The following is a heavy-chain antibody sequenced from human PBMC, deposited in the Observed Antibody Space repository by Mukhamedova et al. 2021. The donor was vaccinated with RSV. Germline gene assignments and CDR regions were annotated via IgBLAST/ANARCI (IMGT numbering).Heavy chain of an antibody. CDR2: INPNGGGT. J-gene: IGHJ3*02. D-gene: IGHD2-21*02. CDR3: ASALLFAVATVIVVAFDI. CDR1: Y. V-gene: IGHV1-46*04. Sequence: YMGWVRQAPGQGLEWMGEINPNGGGTRYAQKLQGRVTMTRDTSTNTVYMDLSSLRSEDTAVYYCASALLFAVATVIVVAFDIWGQGTM.